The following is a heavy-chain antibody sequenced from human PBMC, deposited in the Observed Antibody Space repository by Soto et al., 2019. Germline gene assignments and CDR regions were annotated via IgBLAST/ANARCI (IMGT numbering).Heavy chain of an antibody. CDR1: GYTLTELS. CDR3: ATDRGYGDYGKNWFDP. V-gene: IGHV1-24*01. CDR2: FDPEDGET. Sequence: QVQLVQSGAEVKKPGASVKVSCKVSGYTLTELSMHWVRQAPGKGLEWMGGFDPEDGETIYAQKFQGRVTMTEDTSTDTAYMELSSLRSVDTAVYYCATDRGYGDYGKNWFDPWGQGTLVTVSS. J-gene: IGHJ5*02. D-gene: IGHD4-17*01.